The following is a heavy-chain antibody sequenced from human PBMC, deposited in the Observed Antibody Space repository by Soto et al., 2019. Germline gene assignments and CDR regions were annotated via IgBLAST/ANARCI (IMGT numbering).Heavy chain of an antibody. Sequence: GESLKISCKGSGYSFTSYWIGWVRQMPGKGLEWMGIIYPGDSDTRYSPSFQGQVTISADKSISTAYLQWSSLKASDTAMYYCARQLAGGYYVWGSYRYSPSTGAFDIWGQGTMVTVSS. CDR2: IYPGDSDT. V-gene: IGHV5-51*01. CDR3: ARQLAGGYYVWGSYRYSPSTGAFDI. D-gene: IGHD3-16*02. CDR1: GYSFTSYW. J-gene: IGHJ3*02.